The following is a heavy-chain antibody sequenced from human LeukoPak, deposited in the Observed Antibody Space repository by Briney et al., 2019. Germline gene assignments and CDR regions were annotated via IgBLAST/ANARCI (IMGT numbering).Heavy chain of an antibody. CDR3: ARDTTGTSLWDY. CDR2: ISYDGSNK. D-gene: IGHD2-8*01. Sequence: PGGSLRLSCAASGFTFSSYAMHWVRQAPGKGLEWVAVISYDGSNKYYADSVKGRFTISRDNSKNTLYLQMNSLRAEDTAVYYCARDTTGTSLWDYWGQGTLVTVSS. J-gene: IGHJ4*02. CDR1: GFTFSSYA. V-gene: IGHV3-30-3*01.